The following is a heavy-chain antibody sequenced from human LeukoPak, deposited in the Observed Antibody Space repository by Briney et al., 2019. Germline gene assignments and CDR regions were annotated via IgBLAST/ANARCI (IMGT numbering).Heavy chain of an antibody. CDR2: ISWDGGST. CDR3: AKERLDYIWGTRQFYVS. Sequence: PGGSLRLSCAASGFTFSSDNMNWVRQAPGKGLEWVSLISWDGGSTYYADSVQGRFTISRDDTKNTLYLQMNSLRAEDTAVYYCAKERLDYIWGTRQFYVSWGQGTLVTVSS. D-gene: IGHD3-16*01. V-gene: IGHV3-23*01. CDR1: GFTFSSDN. J-gene: IGHJ5*02.